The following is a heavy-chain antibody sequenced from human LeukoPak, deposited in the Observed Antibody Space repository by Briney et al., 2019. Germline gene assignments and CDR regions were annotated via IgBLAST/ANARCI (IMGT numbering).Heavy chain of an antibody. J-gene: IGHJ3*02. CDR1: GYSMSSGYY. Sequence: SETLFLTCTVSGYSMSSGYYWGWIRQPPGKGLQWIGSIFHSGNSYYNPSLKSRVTISVDTSKNQFSLKVNSVTAADTAVYYCARDLGYYGSGSYYLGDAFDIWGQGTMVTVSS. CDR3: ARDLGYYGSGSYYLGDAFDI. D-gene: IGHD3-10*01. CDR2: IFHSGNS. V-gene: IGHV4-38-2*02.